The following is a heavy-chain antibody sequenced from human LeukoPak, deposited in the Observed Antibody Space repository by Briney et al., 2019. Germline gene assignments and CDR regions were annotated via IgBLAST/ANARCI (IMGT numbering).Heavy chain of an antibody. CDR1: GFPFISYW. J-gene: IGHJ4*02. V-gene: IGHV3-7*04. CDR2: IKQDGSKK. D-gene: IGHD5-24*01. CDR3: TRVGYIDEGIDY. Sequence: GSLGLSCVASGFPFISYWMTWVRQAPGKGLEWVANIKQDGSKKSYVDSVKGRFTISRDNAKNSLYLQMNSLRAEDTAIYYCTRVGYIDEGIDYWGQGTLVTVSS.